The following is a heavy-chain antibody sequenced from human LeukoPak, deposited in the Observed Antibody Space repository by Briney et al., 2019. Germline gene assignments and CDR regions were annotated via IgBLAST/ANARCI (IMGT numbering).Heavy chain of an antibody. CDR2: ISSYGGST. J-gene: IGHJ4*02. CDR1: GFTFSSYA. CDR3: VKDPAGRGVV. Sequence: GGSLRLSCSVSGFTFSSYAMHWVRQAPGKGLEYLSSISSYGGSTYYADSVKGRFTISRDNSKNTLYLQMSSLRGEDTAVYYGVKDPAGRGVVWGQGTLVTVSS. D-gene: IGHD3-10*01. V-gene: IGHV3-64D*06.